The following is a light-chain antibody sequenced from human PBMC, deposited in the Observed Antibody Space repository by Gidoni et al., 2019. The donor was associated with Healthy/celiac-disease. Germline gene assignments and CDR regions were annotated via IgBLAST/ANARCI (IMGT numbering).Light chain of an antibody. CDR3: QSYDSSLSGVV. Sequence: SVLTQPPAVSGASGQRVTITCTGSSSNIGAGYYVHLYQQLPGTAPNLLIYGNSNRPSGVPDRFSGSKSGTSASLAITGLQAKDEADYYCQSYDSSLSGVVFGGGTKLTVL. CDR1: SSNIGAGYY. J-gene: IGLJ2*01. CDR2: GNS. V-gene: IGLV1-40*01.